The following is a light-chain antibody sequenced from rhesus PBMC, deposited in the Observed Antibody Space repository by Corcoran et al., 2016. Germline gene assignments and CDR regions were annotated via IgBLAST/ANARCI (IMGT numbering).Light chain of an antibody. CDR3: GSQTATRTFI. Sequence: QAAPTQSPSVSGSPGQSVTISCTGTRSDIGGSHRVSWYQQHPGKVPKLIMYEVSKRPSGVSDRFSGSKSDTTASLTSSGLPPDDEAHYYCGSQTATRTFIFGTGTRLTVL. CDR2: EVS. J-gene: IGLJ1*01. V-gene: IGLV2-13*03. CDR1: RSDIGGSHR.